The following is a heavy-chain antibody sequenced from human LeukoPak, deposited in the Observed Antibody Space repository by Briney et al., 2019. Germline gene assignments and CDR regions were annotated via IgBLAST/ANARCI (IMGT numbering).Heavy chain of an antibody. J-gene: IGHJ3*02. D-gene: IGHD6-13*01. CDR1: GYTFTGYY. CDR2: INPNSGGT. V-gene: IGHV1-2*02. Sequence: ASVKVSCKASGYTFTGYYMHWVRQAPGQGLEWMGWINPNSGGTNYAQKFQGRVTMTRDTSISTAYMELSRLRSDDTAVYYCARSIAMYSSSWYDAFDIWGQGTMVTVSS. CDR3: ARSIAMYSSSWYDAFDI.